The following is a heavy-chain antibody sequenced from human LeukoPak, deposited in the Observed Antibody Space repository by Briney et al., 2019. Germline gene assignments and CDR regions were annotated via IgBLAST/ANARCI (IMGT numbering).Heavy chain of an antibody. CDR2: IYTSGST. J-gene: IGHJ5*02. D-gene: IGHD5-12*01. Sequence: PSETLSLTCTVSGGSISSYYWSWIRQPAGKGLEWIGRIYTSGSTNYNPSLKSRVTMSVDTSKNQFSLKLSSVTAADTAVYYCARDSGYSGYDTNWFDPWGQGTLVTASS. CDR3: ARDSGYSGYDTNWFDP. CDR1: GGSISSYY. V-gene: IGHV4-4*07.